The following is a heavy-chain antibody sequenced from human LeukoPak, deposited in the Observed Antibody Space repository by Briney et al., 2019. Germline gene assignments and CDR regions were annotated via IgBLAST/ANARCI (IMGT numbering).Heavy chain of an antibody. J-gene: IGHJ6*03. V-gene: IGHV1-8*01. CDR2: MNPNSGNT. D-gene: IGHD3-3*01. CDR3: ARGRSVRYYDFWSGYSPYYYYMDV. CDR1: GYTFTSYD. Sequence: ASVKVSCKASGYTFTSYDINWVRQATGQGLEWMGWMNPNSGNTGYAQKFRGRVTMTRNTSISTAYMELSSLRSGDTAVYYCARGRSVRYYDFWSGYSPYYYYMDVWGKGTTVTVSS.